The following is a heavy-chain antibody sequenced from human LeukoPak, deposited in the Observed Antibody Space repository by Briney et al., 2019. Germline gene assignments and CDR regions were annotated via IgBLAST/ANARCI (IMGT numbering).Heavy chain of an antibody. J-gene: IGHJ4*02. CDR3: ARTLYGSESLYYFDH. CDR2: IYSSGST. Sequence: KSSETLSLTCTVSGGSISSGDYYWSWIRQPPGKGLDWIGYIYSSGSTYYNPSLKSRVAISVDTSKNQFSLRLSSVTAADTAVYYCARTLYGSESLYYFDHWGQGTLVTVSS. D-gene: IGHD3-10*01. V-gene: IGHV4-30-4*01. CDR1: GGSISSGDYY.